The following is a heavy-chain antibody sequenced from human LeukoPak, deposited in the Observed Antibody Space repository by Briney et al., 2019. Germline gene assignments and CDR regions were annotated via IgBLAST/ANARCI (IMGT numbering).Heavy chain of an antibody. CDR2: IIPIFGTA. D-gene: IGHD2-2*01. CDR1: GGTFSSYA. V-gene: IGHV1-69*13. J-gene: IGHJ5*02. Sequence: SVKVSCTASGGTFSSYAISWVRQAPGQGLEWMGGIIPIFGTANYAQKFQGRVTITADESTSTAYMELSSLRSEDTAVYYCARLRYQLLWGTEVYDWFDPWGQGTLVTVSS. CDR3: ARLRYQLLWGTEVYDWFDP.